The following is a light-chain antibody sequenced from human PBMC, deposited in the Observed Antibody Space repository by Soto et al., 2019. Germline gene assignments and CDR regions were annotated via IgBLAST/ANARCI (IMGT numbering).Light chain of an antibody. CDR1: QSFSSSY. V-gene: IGKV3D-20*02. CDR3: QQRSTWPQT. CDR2: ESS. Sequence: NVLTQSPGTLSLSHGERATLSCRASQSFSSSYLAWYQQKPGQAPRLLIYESSNRATGIPARFSGSGSGTDFSLTISSLEPEDFAVYYCQQRSTWPQTFGQGTKVDIK. J-gene: IGKJ1*01.